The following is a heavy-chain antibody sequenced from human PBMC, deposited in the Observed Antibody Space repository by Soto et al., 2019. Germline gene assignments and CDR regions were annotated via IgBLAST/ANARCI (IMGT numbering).Heavy chain of an antibody. CDR1: GGSVESSSC. V-gene: IGHV4-4*02. CDR3: VRSVPAATWAYNGMDV. CDR2: IYHSGNF. D-gene: IGHD2-15*01. Sequence: QVRLKESGPGLVKPSGTLSLTCAVSGGSVESSSCWSWVRQAPGKGLEWLGEIYHSGNFNYNPSLASRVSVSVDKSTNQFSLNLNSVTAADTAVYYCVRSVPAATWAYNGMDVWGQGTTVTVSS. J-gene: IGHJ6*02.